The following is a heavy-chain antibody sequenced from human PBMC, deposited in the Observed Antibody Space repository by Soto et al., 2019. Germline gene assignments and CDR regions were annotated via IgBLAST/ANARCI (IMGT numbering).Heavy chain of an antibody. CDR1: GGSISNYY. CDR2: IYYSGST. Sequence: SETLSLTCTVSGGSISNYYWSWVRQPPGKGLEWIGYIYYSGSTNYNPSLRSRVTISVDTSKNQFSLKLSSVTAADTAVYYCARVVPAVWGQGTLVTVSS. D-gene: IGHD2-2*01. CDR3: ARVVPAV. V-gene: IGHV4-59*01. J-gene: IGHJ4*02.